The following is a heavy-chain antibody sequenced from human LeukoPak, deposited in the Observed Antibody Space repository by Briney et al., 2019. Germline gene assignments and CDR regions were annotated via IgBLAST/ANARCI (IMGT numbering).Heavy chain of an antibody. Sequence: GGSLRLSCAASGFTFSVYSMHWVRQAPGKGLEWVSYISDSTTTIYYADSVKGRFTISRDNAKNSLYLQMNSLRAEDTAVYYCARYGSSWAFDYWGQGTLVTVSS. CDR3: ARYGSSWAFDY. CDR2: ISDSTTTI. CDR1: GFTFSVYS. D-gene: IGHD6-13*01. V-gene: IGHV3-48*01. J-gene: IGHJ4*02.